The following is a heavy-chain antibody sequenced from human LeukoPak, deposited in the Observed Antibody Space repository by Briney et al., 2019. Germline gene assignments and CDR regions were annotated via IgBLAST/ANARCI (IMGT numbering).Heavy chain of an antibody. CDR2: VSGSGGET. D-gene: IGHD4-23*01. V-gene: IGHV3-23*01. Sequence: GGSLRLSCAASGFTFGNYPMSWVRQAPGKGLEWVSSVSGSGGETHYTDSVKGRFTISRDNSKGTLSLQMSSLRAEDTAVYYCAKVPHYGGNSPYFDSWGEGTLVTVSS. CDR3: AKVPHYGGNSPYFDS. J-gene: IGHJ4*02. CDR1: GFTFGNYP.